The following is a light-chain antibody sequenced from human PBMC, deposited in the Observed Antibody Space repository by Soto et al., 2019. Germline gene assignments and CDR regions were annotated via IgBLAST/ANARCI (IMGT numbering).Light chain of an antibody. V-gene: IGKV3-20*01. Sequence: EIVLTQSPATLSLSPGERATLSCRASQSISSYLAWYQQKPGQAPRLLIYDASNRATGIPDRFSGSGSGTDFTLTITRLEPEDFALYYCQQYGNSPITFGQGTRLEIK. CDR2: DAS. CDR1: QSISSY. J-gene: IGKJ5*01. CDR3: QQYGNSPIT.